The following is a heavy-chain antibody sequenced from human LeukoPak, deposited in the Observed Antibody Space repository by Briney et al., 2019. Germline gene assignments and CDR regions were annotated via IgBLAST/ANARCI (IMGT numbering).Heavy chain of an antibody. Sequence: GGSLRLSCAASGFTFSSYSVNWVRQAPGKGLEWVSSISSSSSYIYYADSVKGRFTISRDNAKNSLYLQMNSLRAEDTAVYYCARIPMRGNWFDPWGQGTLVTVSS. CDR3: ARIPMRGNWFDP. V-gene: IGHV3-21*01. J-gene: IGHJ5*02. CDR2: ISSSSSYI. D-gene: IGHD3-10*01. CDR1: GFTFSSYS.